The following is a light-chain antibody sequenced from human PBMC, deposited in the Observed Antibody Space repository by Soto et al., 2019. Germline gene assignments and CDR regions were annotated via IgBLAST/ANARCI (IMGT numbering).Light chain of an antibody. CDR1: QSISSW. Sequence: DIQMTHSPSTLSASVGDRVTITCRASQSISSWLAWYQQKPGKAPKLLIYDASSLESGVPSRFSGSGSGTEFTLTISSLQPDDFATYYCQQYNSYSQTFGQGTKLEIK. V-gene: IGKV1-5*01. CDR3: QQYNSYSQT. CDR2: DAS. J-gene: IGKJ1*01.